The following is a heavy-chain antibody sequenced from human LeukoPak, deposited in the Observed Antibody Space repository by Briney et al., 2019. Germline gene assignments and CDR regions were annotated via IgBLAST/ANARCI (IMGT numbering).Heavy chain of an antibody. CDR3: AKDRFGPGRDAFDI. J-gene: IGHJ3*02. D-gene: IGHD3-10*01. CDR1: GFTFSSYA. Sequence: GGSLRLSCAASGFTFSSYAMGWARQAPGKGLEWVSGMSGSGDSTNYADSVKGRFTTSRDNSKNTLYLQMNSLRADDTAVYYCAKDRFGPGRDAFDIWGQGTMVTVSS. V-gene: IGHV3-23*01. CDR2: MSGSGDST.